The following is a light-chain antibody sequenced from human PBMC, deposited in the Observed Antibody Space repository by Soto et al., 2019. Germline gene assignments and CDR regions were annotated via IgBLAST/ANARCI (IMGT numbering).Light chain of an antibody. CDR2: EVT. CDR3: CSYAGSYTWV. V-gene: IGLV2-23*02. J-gene: IGLJ3*02. CDR1: SGGVGSRNH. Sequence: QSALTQPASVSGSPGQSITISCTGTSGGVGSRNHVCWYQQHPGKAPKLIIYEVTKWPSGVSNRFSGSKSGNTASLTIFGLQAEDEADYYCCSYAGSYTWVFGGGTKLTVL.